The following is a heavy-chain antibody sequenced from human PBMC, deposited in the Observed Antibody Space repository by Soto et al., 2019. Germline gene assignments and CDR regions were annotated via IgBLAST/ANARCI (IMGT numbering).Heavy chain of an antibody. CDR2: IYYSGST. D-gene: IGHD3-9*01. CDR1: GGSVSSGSYY. V-gene: IGHV4-61*01. Sequence: SETLSLTCTVSGGSVSSGSYYWSWIRQPPGKGLEWIGYIYYSGSTNYNPSLKSRVTISVDTSKNQFSLKLSSVTAADTAVYYCVRYLSVIVAGYLDYYYSGMDVWGQGTMVTV. J-gene: IGHJ6*02. CDR3: VRYLSVIVAGYLDYYYSGMDV.